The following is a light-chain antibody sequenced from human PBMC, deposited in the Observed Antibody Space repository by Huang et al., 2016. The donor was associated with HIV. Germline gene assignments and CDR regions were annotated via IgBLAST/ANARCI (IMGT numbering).Light chain of an antibody. V-gene: IGKV1-39*01. CDR3: QQSYIPRT. J-gene: IGKJ3*01. CDR1: QSIRNY. Sequence: DIQMTQSPSSLSASVGDRVTITCRARQSIRNYLTWYQQKPGKAPKRLIYAAASLQSGVPSMFSCSGSGTDFTLTIISLHPEDSAAYYCQQSYIPRTFGPGTKVDIK. CDR2: AAA.